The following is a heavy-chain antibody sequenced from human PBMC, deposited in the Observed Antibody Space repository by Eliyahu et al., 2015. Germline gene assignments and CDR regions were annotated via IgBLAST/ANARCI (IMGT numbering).Heavy chain of an antibody. CDR2: ISYDGSNK. Sequence: QVQLVESGGGVVQPGRSLRLSCAASGFTFSSYGMHWVRQAPGKGLEWVAVISYDGSNKYYADSVKGRFTISRDNSKNTLYLQMNSLRAEDTAVYYCAKDYYGSGSYYNWGQGTLVTVSS. CDR1: GFTFSSYG. D-gene: IGHD3-10*01. J-gene: IGHJ4*02. CDR3: AKDYYGSGSYYN. V-gene: IGHV3-30*18.